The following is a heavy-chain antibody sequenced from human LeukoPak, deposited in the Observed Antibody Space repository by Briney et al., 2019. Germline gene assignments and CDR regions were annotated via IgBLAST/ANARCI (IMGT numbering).Heavy chain of an antibody. CDR1: GGTFSSYT. D-gene: IGHD5-12*01. CDR3: ARDVGYDWESYYYYYYMDV. Sequence: ASVKVSCKASGGTFSSYTISWVRQAPGQGLEWMGRIIPILGIANYAQKFQGRVTITADKSTSTAYMELSSLRSEDTAVYYCARDVGYDWESYYYYYYMDVWGKGTTVTVSS. V-gene: IGHV1-69*04. CDR2: IIPILGIA. J-gene: IGHJ6*03.